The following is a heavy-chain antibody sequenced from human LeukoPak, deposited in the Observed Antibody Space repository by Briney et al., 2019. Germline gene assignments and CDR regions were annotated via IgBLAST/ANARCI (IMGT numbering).Heavy chain of an antibody. CDR3: AKIPYGDYVLDYYYYMDV. Sequence: GGSLRLSCAASGFTFSNYAMHWVRQAPGKGLEWVTLISYDANNKYYADSVKGRFTISRDNSKNTLYLQMNSLRAEDTAVYYCAKIPYGDYVLDYYYYMDVWGKGTTVTISS. J-gene: IGHJ6*03. CDR1: GFTFSNYA. V-gene: IGHV3-30*04. CDR2: ISYDANNK. D-gene: IGHD4-17*01.